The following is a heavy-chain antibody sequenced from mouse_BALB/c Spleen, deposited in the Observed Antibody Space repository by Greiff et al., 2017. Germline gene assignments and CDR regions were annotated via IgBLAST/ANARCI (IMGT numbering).Heavy chain of an antibody. V-gene: IGHV1S137*01. Sequence: QVQLQQSGAELVRPGVSVKISCKGSGYTFTDYAMHWVKQSHAKSLEWIGVISTYYGDASYNQKFKGKAKLTAVTSTSTAYMELSSLTNEDSAVYYCTRPTGTYFDYWGQGTTLTVSS. CDR1: GYTFTDYA. D-gene: IGHD4-1*02. CDR2: ISTYYGDA. J-gene: IGHJ2*01. CDR3: TRPTGTYFDY.